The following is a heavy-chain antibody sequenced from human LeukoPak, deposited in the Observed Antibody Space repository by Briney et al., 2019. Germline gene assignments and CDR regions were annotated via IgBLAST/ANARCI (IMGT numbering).Heavy chain of an antibody. V-gene: IGHV1-46*01. CDR3: ARYSSGWYGKLDY. J-gene: IGHJ4*02. Sequence: ASVKVSCKASGYTFTSYYMHWVRQAPGQGLEWMGIINPSGGSTSYPQKFQGRVTMTRDMSTSTVYMELSSLRSEDTAVYYCARYSSGWYGKLDYWGQGTLVTVSS. CDR1: GYTFTSYY. CDR2: INPSGGST. D-gene: IGHD6-19*01.